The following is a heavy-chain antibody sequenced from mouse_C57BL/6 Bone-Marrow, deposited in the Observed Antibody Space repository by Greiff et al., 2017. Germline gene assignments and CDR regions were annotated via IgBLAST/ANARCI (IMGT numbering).Heavy chain of an antibody. CDR2: IDPDDGDT. Sequence: VQLQQSGAELVRPGASVKLSCTASGFNIKDYYMHWVKQRPEQGLEWIGRIDPDDGDTDYAPKFQGKATMPADTSSNTAYLQLSRLTSEDTAVYYGRPSSDGYFDVWGTGTTVTVSS. CDR3: RPSSDGYFDV. J-gene: IGHJ1*03. D-gene: IGHD1-1*01. CDR1: GFNIKDYY. V-gene: IGHV14-1*01.